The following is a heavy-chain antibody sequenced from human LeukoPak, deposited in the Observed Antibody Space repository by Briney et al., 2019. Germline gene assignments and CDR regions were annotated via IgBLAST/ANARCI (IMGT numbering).Heavy chain of an antibody. D-gene: IGHD1-1*01. V-gene: IGHV3-11*06. CDR1: GFTFSDYY. CDR2: ISTSSSYT. CDR3: AGGYGFDI. J-gene: IGHJ4*02. Sequence: GGSLRPSCAASGFTFSDYYMSWIRQAPGKGLEWVSYISTSSSYTNYADSVKGRFTISRDNAKNTLYLQMNTLRAEDTAVYYCAGGYGFDIWGQGTMVTVSS.